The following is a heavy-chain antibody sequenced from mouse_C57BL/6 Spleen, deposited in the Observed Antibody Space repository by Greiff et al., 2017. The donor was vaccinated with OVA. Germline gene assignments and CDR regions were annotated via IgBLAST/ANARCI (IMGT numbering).Heavy chain of an antibody. D-gene: IGHD1-1*01. Sequence: VQLQQSGAELVRPGASVKLSCKASGYTFTDYYINWVKQRPGQGLEWIARIYPGSGNTYYNEKFKGKATLTAEKSSSTAYMQLSSLTSEDSAVYFCARPLTTGGAMDYWGQGTSVTVSS. CDR2: IYPGSGNT. CDR1: GYTFTDYY. J-gene: IGHJ4*01. V-gene: IGHV1-76*01. CDR3: ARPLTTGGAMDY.